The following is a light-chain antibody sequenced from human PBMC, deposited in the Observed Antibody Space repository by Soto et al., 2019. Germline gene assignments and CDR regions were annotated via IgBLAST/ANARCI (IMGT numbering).Light chain of an antibody. V-gene: IGKV3-20*01. CDR2: GAS. CDR1: QSVSSSY. J-gene: IGKJ5*01. Sequence: EILLTQSPGALAVSPGEVATLSCRASQSVSSSYLAWYQQKPGQAPRLLIYGASSRATGIPDRFSGSGSGTDFTLTISRLEPEDFAVYYCQQYGSSPATFGQGTRLEIK. CDR3: QQYGSSPAT.